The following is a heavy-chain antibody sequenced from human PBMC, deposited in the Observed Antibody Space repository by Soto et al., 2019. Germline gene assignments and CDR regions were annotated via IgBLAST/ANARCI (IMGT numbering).Heavy chain of an antibody. CDR2: ISNDRSNK. D-gene: IGHD6-13*01. V-gene: IGHV3-30*14. J-gene: IGHJ6*02. Sequence: GGSLRLSCAGSGFTCRIMHWVRQAPGEGLEWVAVISNDRSNKYYADSVKGRFTISRHNSKNTLYLQMNSLRAEDTAVYYCARGGAAGTFFHYYGMDVWGQGTTVTVSS. CDR3: ARGGAAGTFFHYYGMDV. CDR1: GFTCRI.